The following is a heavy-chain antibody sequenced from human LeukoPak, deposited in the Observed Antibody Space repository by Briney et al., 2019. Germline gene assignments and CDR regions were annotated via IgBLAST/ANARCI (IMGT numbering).Heavy chain of an antibody. CDR1: GGSITNTNY. V-gene: IGHV4-4*02. J-gene: IGHJ4*02. CDR3: AREGGPYRPLDY. Sequence: SETLSLTCGVSGGSITNTNYWTWXRQPPXKGLEXIGEVNLQGSTNYXPSLMGRVAISVDTSENHISLQLTSVTAADTAVYYCAREGGPYRPLDYSGQGTLVTVSS. CDR2: VNLQGST.